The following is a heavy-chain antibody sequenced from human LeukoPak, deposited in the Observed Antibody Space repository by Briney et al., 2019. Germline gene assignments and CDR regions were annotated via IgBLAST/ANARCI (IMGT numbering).Heavy chain of an antibody. CDR2: IYYSGST. J-gene: IGHJ6*03. Sequence: SETLSLTCTVSGGSISSYYWSWIRQPPGKGLEWIGYIYYSGSTNYNPSLKSRVTISEDTSKNQFSLKLSSVTAADTAVYYCAKGASSYYYYYMDVWGKGTTVTISS. CDR3: AKGASSYYYYYMDV. CDR1: GGSISSYY. V-gene: IGHV4-59*01.